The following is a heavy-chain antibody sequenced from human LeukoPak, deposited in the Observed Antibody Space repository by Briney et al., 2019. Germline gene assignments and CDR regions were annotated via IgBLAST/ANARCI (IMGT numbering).Heavy chain of an antibody. CDR3: ARGIAVAGDAFDI. CDR1: GFTFSNYG. D-gene: IGHD6-19*01. J-gene: IGHJ3*02. Sequence: GGSLRLSCAASGFTFSNYGMHWVRQAPGKGLEWVAVIWYDGSNKHYADSVKGRFTISRDNSKNTLYLQMNSLRAEDTAVYYCARGIAVAGDAFDIWGQGTMVTVSS. CDR2: IWYDGSNK. V-gene: IGHV3-33*01.